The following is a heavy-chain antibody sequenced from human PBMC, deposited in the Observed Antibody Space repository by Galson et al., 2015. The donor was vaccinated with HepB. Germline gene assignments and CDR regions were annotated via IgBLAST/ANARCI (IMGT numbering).Heavy chain of an antibody. CDR2: ISSSSSYI. J-gene: IGHJ6*02. CDR3: ARVDDDAKYCSSTSCFNYGMDV. Sequence: SLRLSCAASGFTFSSYSMNWVRQAPGKGLEWVSSISSSSSYIYYADSVKGRFTISRDNAKNSLYLQMNSLRAEDTAVYYCARVDDDAKYCSSTSCFNYGMDVWGQGTTVTVSS. V-gene: IGHV3-21*01. D-gene: IGHD2-2*01. CDR1: GFTFSSYS.